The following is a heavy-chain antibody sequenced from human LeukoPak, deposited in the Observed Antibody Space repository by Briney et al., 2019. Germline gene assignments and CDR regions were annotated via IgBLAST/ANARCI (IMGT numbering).Heavy chain of an antibody. J-gene: IGHJ3*02. Sequence: ASVKVSCKASGYTFTIYGINWVRQAPGQGLEWMGWISAYNGNTNYAQKLQGRVTMTRDASTSTVYMELRSLRSDDTALYYCARGGDMRVVGAFDIWGQGTMVTVSS. CDR3: ARGGDMRVVGAFDI. CDR1: GYTFTIYG. V-gene: IGHV1-18*01. CDR2: ISAYNGNT. D-gene: IGHD3-22*01.